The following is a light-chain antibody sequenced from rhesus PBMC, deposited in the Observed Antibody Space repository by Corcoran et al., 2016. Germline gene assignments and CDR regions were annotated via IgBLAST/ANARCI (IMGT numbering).Light chain of an antibody. CDR3: QQYNSLPLT. CDR2: YAN. J-gene: IGKJ4*01. CDR1: QGISSY. Sequence: DIQMTQSPSSLSASVGDRVTITCRASQGISSYLNWYQQKPGKAPKHLIYYANQLESGVPSRFSGSGSGTEFTLTISSLQPEDFATYYCQQYNSLPLTFGGVTKVEIK. V-gene: IGKV1-32*01.